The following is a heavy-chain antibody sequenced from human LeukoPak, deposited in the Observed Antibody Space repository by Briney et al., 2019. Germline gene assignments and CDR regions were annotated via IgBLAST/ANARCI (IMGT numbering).Heavy chain of an antibody. CDR2: IIPTFGTA. D-gene: IGHD3-9*01. CDR1: GYSFTSYG. CDR3: ARDRGRYFDWLLSPDAFDI. V-gene: IGHV1-69*13. J-gene: IGHJ3*02. Sequence: GASVKVSCKASGYSFTSYGISWVRQAPGQGLEWMGGIIPTFGTANYAQKFQGRVTITADESTSTAYMELSSLRSEDTAVYYCARDRGRYFDWLLSPDAFDIWGQGTMVTVSS.